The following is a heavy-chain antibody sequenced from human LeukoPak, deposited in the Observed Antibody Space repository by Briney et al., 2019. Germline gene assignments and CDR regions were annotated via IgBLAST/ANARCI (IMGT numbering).Heavy chain of an antibody. J-gene: IGHJ4*02. CDR1: GFTFSSYS. Sequence: GGSLRLSCAASGFTFSSYSMNWVRQAPGKGLEWVSYIGTSSSTIYYADSVKGRFTISRDNAKNSLYLQMNSLRDEDTAVYYCARRDYGGNSGDHWGQGTLVTVSS. CDR3: ARRDYGGNSGDH. V-gene: IGHV3-48*02. D-gene: IGHD4-23*01. CDR2: IGTSSSTI.